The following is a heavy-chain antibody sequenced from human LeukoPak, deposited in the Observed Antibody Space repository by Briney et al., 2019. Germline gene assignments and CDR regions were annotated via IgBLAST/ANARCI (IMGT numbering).Heavy chain of an antibody. Sequence: GGALRLSCVASVFTFSKYWMLWVRQAPGRGREGVSRINTDGTVTTYADSVKGRFTVSRDNADNTMFLQMNSVRDEDTAVYYCATKQWLAPPPDSWGQGTPVTVSS. J-gene: IGHJ4*02. CDR3: ATKQWLAPPPDS. CDR1: VFTFSKYW. D-gene: IGHD6-19*01. CDR2: INTDGTVT. V-gene: IGHV3-74*01.